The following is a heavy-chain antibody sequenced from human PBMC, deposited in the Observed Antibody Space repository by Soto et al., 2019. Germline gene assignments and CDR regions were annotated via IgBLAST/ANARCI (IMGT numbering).Heavy chain of an antibody. CDR3: ARHMDTTGNEAFDS. CDR2: IHFSGKT. D-gene: IGHD1-1*01. Sequence: QVQLQESGPGLVKPSETLSLTCTVSGGSISGYYWSWIWQPPGKGLEWIAYIHFSGKTSYSPSLRSRVPIALDTSKSQFSLKLNSVTAADTAVYYCARHMDTTGNEAFDSWGQGALVTVSS. V-gene: IGHV4-59*08. CDR1: GGSISGYY. J-gene: IGHJ4*02.